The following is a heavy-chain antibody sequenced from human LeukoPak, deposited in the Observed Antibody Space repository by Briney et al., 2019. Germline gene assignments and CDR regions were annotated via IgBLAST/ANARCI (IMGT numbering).Heavy chain of an antibody. V-gene: IGHV4-34*01. CDR3: AMTLGIAVAGTLGY. D-gene: IGHD6-19*01. J-gene: IGHJ4*02. CDR2: IDHSGST. CDR1: DESFSGYY. Sequence: PSETLSLTCAVYDESFSGYYCSWIRQPPRKGLEWIGEIDHSGSTNYNPSLKSRVTISVDTSKNQFSLKLSSVTAADTAVYYCAMTLGIAVAGTLGYWGQGTLVTVSS.